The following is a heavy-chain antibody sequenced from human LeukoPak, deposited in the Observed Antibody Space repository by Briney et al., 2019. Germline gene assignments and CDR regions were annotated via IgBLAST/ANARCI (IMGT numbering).Heavy chain of an antibody. J-gene: IGHJ4*02. CDR3: AKGDTGVIRRYYLDS. CDR1: GFTFSNYG. V-gene: IGHV3-23*05. Sequence: PGGSLRLSCAASGFTFSNYGMNWVRQAPGKGLEWVSVTDTSDVITYYTDSVKGRFTISRDNSKNTLNLQMDSLRVEDTAVYYCAKGDTGVIRRYYLDSWGQGTLVTVSS. CDR2: TDTSDVIT. D-gene: IGHD5-18*01.